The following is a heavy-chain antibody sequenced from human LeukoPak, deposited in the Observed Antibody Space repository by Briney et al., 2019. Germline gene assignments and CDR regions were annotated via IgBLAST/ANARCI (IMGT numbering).Heavy chain of an antibody. V-gene: IGHV5-51*01. Sequence: GESLKISCKVSGNTFDNSWTGWGRHMPGKGLGWMGIIYPIDSDARYSPSFQGQVTFSVDTSIGTAYLQWSSLKASDTAMYYCARHQSHVVSEAFDYWGQGTLVTVSS. CDR1: GNTFDNSW. D-gene: IGHD2-15*01. CDR2: IYPIDSDA. J-gene: IGHJ4*02. CDR3: ARHQSHVVSEAFDY.